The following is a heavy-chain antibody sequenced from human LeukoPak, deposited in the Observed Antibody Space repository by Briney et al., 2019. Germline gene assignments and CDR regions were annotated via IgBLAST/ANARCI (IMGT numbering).Heavy chain of an antibody. Sequence: GGSLRLSCAASGFTFSDYYMSWIRQAPGKGLEWVSYISSSGSTIYYADSVKGRFTISRDNAKKSLSLQMNSLRAEDTAVYYCARGTYSGTYYAWYYFDYWGQGTLVTVSS. D-gene: IGHD1-26*01. J-gene: IGHJ4*02. CDR3: ARGTYSGTYYAWYYFDY. CDR2: ISSSGSTI. CDR1: GFTFSDYY. V-gene: IGHV3-11*01.